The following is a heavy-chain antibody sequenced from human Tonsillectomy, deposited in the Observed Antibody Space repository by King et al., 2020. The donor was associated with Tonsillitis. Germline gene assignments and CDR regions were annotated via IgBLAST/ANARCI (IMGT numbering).Heavy chain of an antibody. V-gene: IGHV1-2*04. CDR2: VNPNTGGT. CDR1: GYTFTDYY. Sequence: VQLVESGAEVQKPGASVKVSCTASGYTFTDYYMHWVRQAPGQGLEWMGWVNPNTGGTNYAQKFQGCVTMTRDTSISTAYMELSRLRSDDTAIYYCVTDPFDYWGQGTLVTVSS. CDR3: VTDPFDY. J-gene: IGHJ4*02.